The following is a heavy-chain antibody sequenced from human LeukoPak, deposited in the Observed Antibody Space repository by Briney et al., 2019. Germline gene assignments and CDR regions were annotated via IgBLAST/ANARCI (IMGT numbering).Heavy chain of an antibody. J-gene: IGHJ4*02. CDR3: ARGSAFSAVAFDY. D-gene: IGHD6-19*01. V-gene: IGHV1-2*04. CDR2: INPNSGGT. CDR1: GYTFTGYY. Sequence: ASVKVSCKASGYTFTGYYMHWVRQAPGQGLEWMGWINPNSGGTNYAQKFQGWVTMTRDTSISTAYMELSRLRSDDTAVYYCARGSAFSAVAFDYWGQGTLVTVSS.